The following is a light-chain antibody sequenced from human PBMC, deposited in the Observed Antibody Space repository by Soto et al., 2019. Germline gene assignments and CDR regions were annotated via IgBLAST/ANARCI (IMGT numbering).Light chain of an antibody. V-gene: IGLV2-14*03. CDR2: DVS. Sequence: QSALTQPASVSGSPGQSITISCTGTGSDVGGYNHVSWYQHHPGKAPKVIIFDVSNRPSGVSNRFSGSKSGNTASLTFSGLQAEDEADYYCSSYTSSSTYVFGTGTKVTVL. CDR1: GSDVGGYNH. J-gene: IGLJ1*01. CDR3: SSYTSSSTYV.